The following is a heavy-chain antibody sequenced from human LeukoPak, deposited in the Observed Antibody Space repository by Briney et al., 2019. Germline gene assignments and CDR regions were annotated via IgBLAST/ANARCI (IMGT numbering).Heavy chain of an antibody. CDR2: INPNSGGT. Sequence: ASVKVSCKASGYTFTDYYMHWVRQAPGQGLEWMGWINPNSGGTNYAQKFQGRVTMTRDTSISTAYMELSRLRSDDTAVYYCARESVVGATTVPSRHFDYWGQGTLVTVSS. V-gene: IGHV1-2*02. D-gene: IGHD1-26*01. CDR1: GYTFTDYY. CDR3: ARESVVGATTVPSRHFDY. J-gene: IGHJ4*02.